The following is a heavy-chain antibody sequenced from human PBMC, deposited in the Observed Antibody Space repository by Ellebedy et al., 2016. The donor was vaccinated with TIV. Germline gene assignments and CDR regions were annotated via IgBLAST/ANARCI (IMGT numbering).Heavy chain of an antibody. J-gene: IGHJ6*02. V-gene: IGHV3-72*01. CDR3: TREEGFCGGGGCYYAYYGMDV. Sequence: GESLKISCAASGFTFSDHYMDWVRQAPGKGLEWVGRIRNKPNYYTTEYAASVKGRFTISRDDTKNSLYLLMNSLKTEDTAMYYCTREEGFCGGGGCYYAYYGMDVWGQGTTVTVSS. CDR1: GFTFSDHY. CDR2: IRNKPNYYTT. D-gene: IGHD2-15*01.